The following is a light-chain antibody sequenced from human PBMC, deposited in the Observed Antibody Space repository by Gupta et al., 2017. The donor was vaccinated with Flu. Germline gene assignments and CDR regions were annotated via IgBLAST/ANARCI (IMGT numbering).Light chain of an antibody. Sequence: QSALTQPASVSGSPGQSITISCTGTSSDVGGYNYVSWHQQHPGKAPKLMIYEITNRPSGVSNRFSGSKSGNTAYLTISGLQAEDEADYYCCSYTSSSTYVFGTGTKVTVL. CDR3: CSYTSSSTYV. V-gene: IGLV2-14*01. CDR1: SSDVGGYNY. CDR2: EIT. J-gene: IGLJ1*01.